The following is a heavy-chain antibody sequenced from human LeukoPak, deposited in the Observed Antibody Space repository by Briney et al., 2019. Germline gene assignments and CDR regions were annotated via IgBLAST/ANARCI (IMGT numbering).Heavy chain of an antibody. Sequence: ASVKVSCKASGYSFTGYYMHWVRQAPGQGLEWMGWINPNSGGTNYAQTFQGRVTMTRDTSINTVFMELSRLRSDDTAVYYCATEPSRSYSFDHLDFWGLGTPVTVSS. CDR3: ATEPSRSYSFDHLDF. D-gene: IGHD5-12*01. CDR1: GYSFTGYY. J-gene: IGHJ4*02. V-gene: IGHV1-2*02. CDR2: INPNSGGT.